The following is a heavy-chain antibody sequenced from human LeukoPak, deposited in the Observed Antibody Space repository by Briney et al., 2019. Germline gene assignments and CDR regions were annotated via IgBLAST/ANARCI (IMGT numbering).Heavy chain of an antibody. Sequence: GGSLRLSCAASGFTFSSYWMSWVRQAPGKGLEWVANIKQDGSEKYYVDSVKGRFTISRDNAKNSLYLQMNSLRAEDTAVYYCARERGVVVPAAEIDYWGRGTLVTVSS. D-gene: IGHD2-2*01. CDR3: ARERGVVVPAAEIDY. V-gene: IGHV3-7*01. CDR1: GFTFSSYW. CDR2: IKQDGSEK. J-gene: IGHJ4*02.